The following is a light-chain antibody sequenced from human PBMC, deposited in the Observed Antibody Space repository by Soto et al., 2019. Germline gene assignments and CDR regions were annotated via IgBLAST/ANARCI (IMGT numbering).Light chain of an antibody. Sequence: QSALSQPPAASGPPGQSVAISCSGSNSRIESNYVYWYQHLPGTAPKLLIYMNNRRPSGVPDRFSGSKSGTSASLVIIGLRSEDEAEYYCAGWDASLSAVLFGGGTKVTVL. J-gene: IGLJ2*01. V-gene: IGLV1-47*01. CDR2: MNN. CDR1: NSRIESNY. CDR3: AGWDASLSAVL.